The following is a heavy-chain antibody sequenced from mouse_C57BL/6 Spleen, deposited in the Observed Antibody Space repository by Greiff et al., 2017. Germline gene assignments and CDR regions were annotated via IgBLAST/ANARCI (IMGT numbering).Heavy chain of an antibody. CDR3: ANGYYYFDY. CDR1: GFTFSSYG. Sequence: EVQLVESGGDLVKPGGSLKLSCAASGFTFSSYGMSWVRQTPDKRLEWVATISSGGSYTYYPDSVKGRFTISRDNAKNTLYLQMSSLKSEDTAMYYCANGYYYFDYWGQGTTLTVSS. D-gene: IGHD2-3*01. V-gene: IGHV5-6*01. J-gene: IGHJ2*01. CDR2: ISSGGSYT.